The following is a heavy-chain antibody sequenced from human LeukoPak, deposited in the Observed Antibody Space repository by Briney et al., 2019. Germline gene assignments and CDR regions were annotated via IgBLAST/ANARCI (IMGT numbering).Heavy chain of an antibody. V-gene: IGHV1-24*01. CDR2: FDPEDGET. Sequence: ASVKVSCTISGYTLTELSMHWVRQAPGKGLEWMGGFDPEDGETIYAQKFQGRVTMTEDTSTDTAYMELSSLRSEDTAVYYCATVAVYSSGWPLKYYFDYWGQGTLVTVSS. CDR3: ATVAVYSSGWPLKYYFDY. D-gene: IGHD6-19*01. CDR1: GYTLTELS. J-gene: IGHJ4*02.